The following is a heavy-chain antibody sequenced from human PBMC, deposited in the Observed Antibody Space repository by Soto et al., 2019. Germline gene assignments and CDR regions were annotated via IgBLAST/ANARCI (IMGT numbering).Heavy chain of an antibody. J-gene: IGHJ4*02. D-gene: IGHD3-16*01. CDR2: IYWDDDK. Sequence: QITLKESGPTLVKPTQTLTLTCTFSGFSLSTSGVGVGWIRQPPGKALEWVAHIYWDDDKRYSPSLKSRLTITKDTSKNQVVLTMTNMDPVDTATYFCARDNNGYLGFDYWGQGTLVTVSS. V-gene: IGHV2-5*02. CDR1: GFSLSTSGVG. CDR3: ARDNNGYLGFDY.